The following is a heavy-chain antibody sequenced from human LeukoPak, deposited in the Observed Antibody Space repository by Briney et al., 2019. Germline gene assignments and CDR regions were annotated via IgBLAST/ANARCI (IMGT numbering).Heavy chain of an antibody. V-gene: IGHV1-8*01. J-gene: IGHJ4*02. CDR2: MNPNSGNT. Sequence: AASVKVSCKASGYTFTSYDINWVRQASGQGLEWMGWMNPNSGNTGYAQKFQGRVTVTRNTSINIAYMELSSLRSEDTAVYYCVRARDFYDSSGYVRGFDYWGQGTLVTVSS. CDR3: VRARDFYDSSGYVRGFDY. D-gene: IGHD3-22*01. CDR1: GYTFTSYD.